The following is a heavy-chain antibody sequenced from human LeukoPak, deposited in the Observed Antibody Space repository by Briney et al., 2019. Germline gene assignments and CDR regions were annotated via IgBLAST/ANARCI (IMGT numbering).Heavy chain of an antibody. J-gene: IGHJ4*02. CDR2: IYYSGST. D-gene: IGHD1-7*01. CDR3: ARTGTTDYFDY. Sequence: SSQTLSLTCTVSGGSISSGDYYWSWIRQHPGKGLEWIGYIYYSGSTYYNPSLKSRVTISVDTSKNQFSLKLSSVTAADTAVYYCARTGTTDYFDYWGQGTLVTVSS. CDR1: GGSISSGDYY. V-gene: IGHV4-31*03.